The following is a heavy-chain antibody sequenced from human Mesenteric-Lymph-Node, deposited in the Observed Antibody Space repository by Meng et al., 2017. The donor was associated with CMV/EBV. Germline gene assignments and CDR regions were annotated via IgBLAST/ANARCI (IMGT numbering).Heavy chain of an antibody. J-gene: IGHJ3*02. CDR3: ARGRRYDFWSGYCDAFDI. CDR2: INPNSGGT. V-gene: IGHV1-2*02. CDR1: GYIFTGYY. D-gene: IGHD3-3*01. Sequence: ASVKVSCKASGYIFTGYYMHWVRQAPGQGLEWMGWINPNSGGTNYGQRFQGRVTMTRDTSITTAYMELSRLRSDDTAVYYCARGRRYDFWSGYCDAFDIWGQGTMVTVSS.